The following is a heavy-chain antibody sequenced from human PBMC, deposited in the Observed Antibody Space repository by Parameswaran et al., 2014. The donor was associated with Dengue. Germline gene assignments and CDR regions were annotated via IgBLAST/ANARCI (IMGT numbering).Heavy chain of an antibody. V-gene: IGHV1-18*01. D-gene: IGHD3-22*01. CDR2: ISAYNGNT. Sequence: WVRQAPGQGLEWMGWISAYNGNTNYAQKLQGRVTMTTDTSTSTAYMELRSLRSDDTAVYYCARENDSSGYYPFDYWGQGTLVTVSS. CDR3: ARENDSSGYYPFDY. J-gene: IGHJ4*02.